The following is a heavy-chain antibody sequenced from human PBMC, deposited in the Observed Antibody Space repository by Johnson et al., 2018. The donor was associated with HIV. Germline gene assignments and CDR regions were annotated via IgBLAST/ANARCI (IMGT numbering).Heavy chain of an antibody. J-gene: IGHJ3*02. Sequence: QVQLVESGGGLVQPGGSLRLSCAASGFTFSNYGFHWVRQAPGKGLEWVAFIQFDGRNKYYGDSVKGRFTISRDNAKNTLYLQMNSLRAEDTAVYYCARAGLDAFDIWGQGTMVTVSS. V-gene: IGHV3-30*02. CDR1: GFTFSNYG. CDR3: ARAGLDAFDI. CDR2: IQFDGRNK.